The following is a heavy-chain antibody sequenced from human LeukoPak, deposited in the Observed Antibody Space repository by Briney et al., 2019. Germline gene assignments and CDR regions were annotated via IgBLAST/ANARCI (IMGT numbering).Heavy chain of an antibody. Sequence: GGSLRLSCAASGFTFSRYRMNWVRQAPGKGLEWVSSISSSSSYIYYADSVKGRFTISRDNAKNSLYLQMNSLRAEDTAVYYCARSTSVNYDSSGYSALDYWGQGTLVTVSS. V-gene: IGHV3-21*01. CDR1: GFTFSRYR. CDR2: ISSSSSYI. J-gene: IGHJ4*02. D-gene: IGHD3-22*01. CDR3: ARSTSVNYDSSGYSALDY.